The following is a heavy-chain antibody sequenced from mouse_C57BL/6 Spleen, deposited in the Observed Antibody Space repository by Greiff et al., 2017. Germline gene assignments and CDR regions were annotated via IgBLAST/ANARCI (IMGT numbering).Heavy chain of an antibody. CDR3: ARCGKLGYAMDD. D-gene: IGHD2-12*01. J-gene: IGHJ4*01. V-gene: IGHV1-82*01. CDR1: GYAFSRSW. CDR2: IYPGDGDT. Sequence: QVQLQQSGPELVKPGASVKISCKASGYAFSRSWMNWVKQRPGKGLEWIGRIYPGDGDTTYNGTFKGKATLTADTSSSTAYMQIRSLTSEDSAVYFCARCGKLGYAMDDWGKGTSVTVSS.